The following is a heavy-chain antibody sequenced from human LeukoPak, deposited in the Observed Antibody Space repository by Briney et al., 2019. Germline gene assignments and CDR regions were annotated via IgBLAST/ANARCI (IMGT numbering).Heavy chain of an antibody. D-gene: IGHD2-21*01. J-gene: IGHJ5*02. CDR1: GFTFSTYT. V-gene: IGHV3-23*01. CDR3: AKKTCSGGACYSALWFDP. Sequence: GGSLRLSCAAAGFTFSTYTMSWVRQAPGKGLQWVSAISDSGAYTYYADSVKGRFTISRDNSKNTLYLQMKSLRADDTAVYYCAKKTCSGGACYSALWFDPWGQGTLVTVSS. CDR2: ISDSGAYT.